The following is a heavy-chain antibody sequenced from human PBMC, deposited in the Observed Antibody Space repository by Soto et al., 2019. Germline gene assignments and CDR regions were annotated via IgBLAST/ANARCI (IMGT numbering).Heavy chain of an antibody. CDR1: GGSIISSSYY. D-gene: IGHD6-19*01. CDR3: ARHEQRARGWRYYYYGMDV. J-gene: IGHJ6*02. Sequence: SETLSLTCTVSGGSIISSSYYWVWIRQPPGKGLEWIGSIYYSGSTYYNPSLKSRVTISVDTSKNQFSLKLSSVTAADAAVYYCARHEQRARGWRYYYYGMDVWGQGTTVTVSS. CDR2: IYYSGST. V-gene: IGHV4-39*01.